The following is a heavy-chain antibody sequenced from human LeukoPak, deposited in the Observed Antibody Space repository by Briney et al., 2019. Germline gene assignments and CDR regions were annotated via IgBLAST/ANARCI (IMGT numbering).Heavy chain of an antibody. Sequence: ASVKVSCKASGYTFTGYYMHCVRRAPGQGLEWMGWINPNSGGTNYAQKFQGRVTMTRDTSISTAYMELSRLRSDDTAVYYCARTRIQLWLGYYYGMDVWGQGTTVTVSS. CDR1: GYTFTGYY. CDR3: ARTRIQLWLGYYYGMDV. J-gene: IGHJ6*02. V-gene: IGHV1-2*02. CDR2: INPNSGGT. D-gene: IGHD5-18*01.